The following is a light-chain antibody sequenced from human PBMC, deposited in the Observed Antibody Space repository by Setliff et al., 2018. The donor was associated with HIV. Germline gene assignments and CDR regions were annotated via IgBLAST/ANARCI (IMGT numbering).Light chain of an antibody. V-gene: IGKV1-27*01. Sequence: DIQMTQSPSSLSASVGDRVVITCRASQGINHYLAWYQQRRGRVPKLLIFDASILESGVSSRFSGSGSGTDFTLTISSLQPEDFATYYCQKYDSAPWTFGPGTKVDIK. J-gene: IGKJ1*01. CDR3: QKYDSAPWT. CDR2: DAS. CDR1: QGINHY.